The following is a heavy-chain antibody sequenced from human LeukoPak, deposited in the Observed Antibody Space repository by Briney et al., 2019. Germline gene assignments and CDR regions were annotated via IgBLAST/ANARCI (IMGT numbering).Heavy chain of an antibody. CDR1: GFTFSSYN. CDR2: ISSSSSYI. D-gene: IGHD3-10*01. J-gene: IGHJ4*02. CDR3: ARARDYYGSGSRYYFDY. V-gene: IGHV3-21*01. Sequence: GGSLRLSCAASGFTFSSYNMNWVRQAPGKGLEWVSSISSSSSYIYYADSVKGRFTISRDNAKNSLYLQMNSLRAEDTAVYYCARARDYYGSGSRYYFDYWGQGTLVTVSS.